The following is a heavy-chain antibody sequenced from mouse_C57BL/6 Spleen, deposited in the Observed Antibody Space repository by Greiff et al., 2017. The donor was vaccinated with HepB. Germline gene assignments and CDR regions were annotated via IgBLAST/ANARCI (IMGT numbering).Heavy chain of an antibody. J-gene: IGHJ2*01. V-gene: IGHV5-15*01. CDR2: ISNLAYSI. CDR1: GFTFSDYG. Sequence: EVQRVESGGGLVQPGGSLKLSCAASGFTFSDYGMAWVRQAPRKGPEWVAFISNLAYSIYYADTVTGRFIISRENAKNTLYLEMSSLRSEDTAMYYCARLGEFGYYFDYWGQGTTLTVSS. CDR3: ARLGEFGYYFDY.